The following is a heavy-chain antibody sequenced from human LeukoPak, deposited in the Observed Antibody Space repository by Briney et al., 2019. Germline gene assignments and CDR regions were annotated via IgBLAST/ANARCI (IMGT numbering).Heavy chain of an antibody. CDR1: GFTFSNYA. J-gene: IGHJ4*02. CDR2: IVNSGGST. D-gene: IGHD5-18*01. Sequence: GGSLRLSCVASGFTFSNYAMSWVRQAPGKGLEWVSGIVNSGGSTYYADSVRGRLTISRDNSKKPVYLQMSSLRGDDTAIYYCAKDRAGYSYGMFDSWGQGTLVTVSS. CDR3: AKDRAGYSYGMFDS. V-gene: IGHV3-23*01.